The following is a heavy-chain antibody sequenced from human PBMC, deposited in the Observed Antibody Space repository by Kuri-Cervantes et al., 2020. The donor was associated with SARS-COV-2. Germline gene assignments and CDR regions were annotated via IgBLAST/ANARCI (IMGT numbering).Heavy chain of an antibody. D-gene: IGHD2/OR15-2a*01. CDR3: AKSRGPFSLSVSLSVLDP. Sequence: GESLKLSCAVSGLSINNYDMHWVRQAQGKGPEWVAVISYEGSNKHYSDSVKGRFTISRDNSKSMVYLQINSLRPEDTATYYCAKSRGPFSLSVSLSVLDPWGRGTLVTILL. J-gene: IGHJ5*02. CDR2: ISYEGSNK. CDR1: GLSINNYD. V-gene: IGHV3-30*18.